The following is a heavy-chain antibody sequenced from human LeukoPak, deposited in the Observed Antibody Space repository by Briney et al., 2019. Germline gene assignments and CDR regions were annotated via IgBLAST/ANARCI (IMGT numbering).Heavy chain of an antibody. CDR1: GGSISSYY. CDR2: IYYSGST. J-gene: IGHJ4*02. Sequence: SETLSLTCTVSGGSISSYYWSWIRQPPGKGLEWIGYIYYSGSTNYNPSLKSRVTISVDTSKNQFSLKLSSVTAADTAVYYCARVGFGGLTGVSWRQGTLVTVSS. V-gene: IGHV4-59*01. D-gene: IGHD3-10*01. CDR3: ARVGFGGLTGVS.